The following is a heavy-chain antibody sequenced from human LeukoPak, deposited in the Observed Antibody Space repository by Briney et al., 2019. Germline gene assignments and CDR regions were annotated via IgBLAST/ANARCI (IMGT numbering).Heavy chain of an antibody. CDR1: GFTFSDNY. J-gene: IGHJ4*02. Sequence: GGSLRLSCAASGFTFSDNYMTWVRQAPGKGLEWVANIKQDSSEKYYVDSVKGRFTISRDNAKNSLYLQLNTLRAEDTAVYYCVQGWRDNWGQGTLVTVSS. CDR3: VQGWRDN. D-gene: IGHD1-1*01. CDR2: IKQDSSEK. V-gene: IGHV3-7*01.